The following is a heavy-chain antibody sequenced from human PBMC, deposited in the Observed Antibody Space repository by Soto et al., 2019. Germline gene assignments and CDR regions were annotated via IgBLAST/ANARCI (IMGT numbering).Heavy chain of an antibody. D-gene: IGHD2-8*01. CDR3: AREFVRYSFDY. Sequence: GGSLRLSCAASGFTFSSYAMHWVCQAPGKGLEWVAVMSYDGSNKYYADSVKGRFTNSRNNSKNTLYLQMDSLRAENTVLYYCAREFVRYSFDYWGQGTLVTVPQ. J-gene: IGHJ4*02. CDR1: GFTFSSYA. V-gene: IGHV3-30-3*01. CDR2: MSYDGSNK.